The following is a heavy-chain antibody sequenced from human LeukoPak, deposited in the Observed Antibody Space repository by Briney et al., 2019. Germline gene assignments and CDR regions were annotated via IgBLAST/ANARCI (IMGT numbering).Heavy chain of an antibody. D-gene: IGHD6-19*01. V-gene: IGHV3-23*01. J-gene: IGHJ4*02. CDR2: ISGSSLTT. CDR1: GFTFSSYA. CDR3: AKHLRTSVWFFDS. Sequence: GESLKISCAASGFTFSSYALSWVRQAPGKGLEWVSLISGSSLTTDYADSVKGRFTISRDNSKNTLSLQMNSLNADDTAVYYCAKHLRTSVWFFDSRGQGTLVTVSS.